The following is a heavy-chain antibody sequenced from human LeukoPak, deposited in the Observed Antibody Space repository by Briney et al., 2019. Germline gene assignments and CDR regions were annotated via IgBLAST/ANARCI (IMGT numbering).Heavy chain of an antibody. CDR1: GFTLSNYW. J-gene: IGHJ4*02. CDR2: INTDGSST. V-gene: IGHV3-74*01. CDR3: AKSAGGYVFDY. D-gene: IGHD2-8*02. Sequence: GGSLRLSCAASGFTLSNYWMNWVRHAPGKGLVWVARINTDGSSTNYADSVKGRFTISRDNARNTLYLQMNSLGDEDTAVYYCAKSAGGYVFDYWGQGTLVTVSS.